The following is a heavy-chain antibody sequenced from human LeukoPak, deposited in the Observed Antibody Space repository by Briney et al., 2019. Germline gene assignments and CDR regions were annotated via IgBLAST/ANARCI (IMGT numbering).Heavy chain of an antibody. Sequence: SETLSLTCAVYGGSFSGYYWTWIRQPPGKGLEWIGEINHSGSTNYNPSLKSQVTLSVDTSKNQFSLKLTSVTAADTAVYYCARKNDFEIWGQGTLVTVSS. CDR3: ARKNDFEI. V-gene: IGHV4-34*01. CDR2: INHSGST. D-gene: IGHD2/OR15-2a*01. J-gene: IGHJ3*02. CDR1: GGSFSGYY.